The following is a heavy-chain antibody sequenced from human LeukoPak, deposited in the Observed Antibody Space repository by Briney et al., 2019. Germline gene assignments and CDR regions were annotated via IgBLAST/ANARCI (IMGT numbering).Heavy chain of an antibody. CDR3: ATAVGATQPFDY. V-gene: IGHV4-34*01. Sequence: SETLSLTCAVYGGSFSGYYWSWIRQPPGKGLEWIGEINHSGSPNYNPSLKSRVTISVDTSKNQFSLKLSSVTAADTAVYYCATAVGATQPFDYWGQGTLVTVSS. CDR2: INHSGSP. D-gene: IGHD1-26*01. CDR1: GGSFSGYY. J-gene: IGHJ4*02.